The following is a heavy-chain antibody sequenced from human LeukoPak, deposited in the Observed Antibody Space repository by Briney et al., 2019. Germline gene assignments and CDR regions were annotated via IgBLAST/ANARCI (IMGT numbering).Heavy chain of an antibody. V-gene: IGHV1-24*01. CDR1: GYTLTELS. J-gene: IGHJ3*02. D-gene: IGHD3-22*01. Sequence: ASVKVSCKVSGYTLTELSMHWVRQAPGKGLEWMGGFDPEDGETIYAQKFQGRVTMTEDTSTDTAYMELSSLRSEDTAVYYCATDRGRGSSGYYSDPPGGDAFDIWGQGTMVTVSS. CDR2: FDPEDGET. CDR3: ATDRGRGSSGYYSDPPGGDAFDI.